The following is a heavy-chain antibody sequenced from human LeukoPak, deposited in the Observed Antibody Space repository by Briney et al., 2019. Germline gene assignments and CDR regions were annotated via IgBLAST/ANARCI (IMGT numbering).Heavy chain of an antibody. CDR1: GFTFRSYA. V-gene: IGHV3-23*01. Sequence: GGSLRLSCAASGFTFRSYAMNWVRQAPGKGLEWVSGISDSGDATSYADSVKGRFTISRDNSKNTVSPQMNSLRAEDTAVYYCAKRDAWGKGTTVTVSS. CDR3: AKRDA. CDR2: ISDSGDAT. J-gene: IGHJ6*04.